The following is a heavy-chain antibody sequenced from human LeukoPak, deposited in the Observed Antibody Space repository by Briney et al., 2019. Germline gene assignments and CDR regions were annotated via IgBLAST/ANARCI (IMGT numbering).Heavy chain of an antibody. CDR2: VNPNSGGT. J-gene: IGHJ4*02. Sequence: ASVKVSCKASGYTFTGYYMHWVRQAPGQGLEWMGWVNPNSGGTKYAQKFQDRVTMTRDTSISTVCMELSSLRSDDTAVYYCARDLPAAPGVSDYWGRGTLVTVSS. CDR3: ARDLPAAPGVSDY. CDR1: GYTFTGYY. V-gene: IGHV1-2*02. D-gene: IGHD2-2*01.